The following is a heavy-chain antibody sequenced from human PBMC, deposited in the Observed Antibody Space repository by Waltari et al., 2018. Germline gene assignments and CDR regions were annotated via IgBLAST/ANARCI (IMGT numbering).Heavy chain of an antibody. CDR3: ARPRDGYNFVPDY. CDR2: INPNSGGT. D-gene: IGHD5-12*01. Sequence: QVQLVQSGAEVKKPGASVKVSCKASGYTFTGYYMHWVRQAPGQGLEWMGRINPNSGGTNYAQKFQGRVTMARDTSISTAYMELSRLRSDDTAVYYCARPRDGYNFVPDYWGQGTLVTVSS. J-gene: IGHJ4*02. CDR1: GYTFTGYY. V-gene: IGHV1-2*06.